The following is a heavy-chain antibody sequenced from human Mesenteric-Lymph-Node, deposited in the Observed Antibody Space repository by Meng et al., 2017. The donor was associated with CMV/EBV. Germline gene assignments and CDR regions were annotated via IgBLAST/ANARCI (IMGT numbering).Heavy chain of an antibody. J-gene: IGHJ4*02. D-gene: IGHD4-11*01. CDR2: IKPKAGGR. CDR1: GVTFSSYT. CDR3: ASDRNTVWHSPFDY. Sequence: QVQLVQSGVVVQKPGSSVTVSCKASGVTFSSYTISWVRQAPGQGLECMGQIKPKAGGRSYAQNFQGKVTMTKVTALNTAYMEVNRLSSDDTAMYYSASDRNTVWHSPFDYWGPGTLVTVSS. V-gene: IGHV1-2*06.